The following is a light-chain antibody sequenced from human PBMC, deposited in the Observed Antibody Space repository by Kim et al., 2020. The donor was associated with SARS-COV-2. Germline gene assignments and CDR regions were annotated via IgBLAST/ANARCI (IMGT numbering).Light chain of an antibody. CDR3: QQYDSLPIT. Sequence: ASVGDRFTITCQASQDISNYVNWYQQKPGKAPKLLITDASNLQTGVPSRFNGRGSGTDYTFTISCLQPEDIATYYCQQYDSLPITFGQGTRLEIK. CDR2: DAS. CDR1: QDISNY. V-gene: IGKV1-33*01. J-gene: IGKJ5*01.